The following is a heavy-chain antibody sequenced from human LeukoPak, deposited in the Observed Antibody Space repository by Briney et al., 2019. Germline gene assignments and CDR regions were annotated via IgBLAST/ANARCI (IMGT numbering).Heavy chain of an antibody. J-gene: IGHJ4*02. Sequence: SETLSLTCTISNGSISDDYWSWIRQPPGKGLEWIGYIYYSGSTNYSPSLRSRVTISVDRSKNQVSLILSSLTAADTAIYYCAKDDPYGASEDWGQGTLVAVSS. CDR2: IYYSGST. CDR1: NGSISDDY. CDR3: AKDDPYGASED. V-gene: IGHV4-59*01. D-gene: IGHD4/OR15-4a*01.